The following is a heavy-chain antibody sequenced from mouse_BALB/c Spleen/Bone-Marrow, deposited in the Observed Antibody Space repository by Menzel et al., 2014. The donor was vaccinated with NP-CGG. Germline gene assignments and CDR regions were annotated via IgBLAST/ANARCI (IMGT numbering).Heavy chain of an antibody. J-gene: IGHJ1*01. CDR2: INPKNGGT. D-gene: IGHD1-1*01. CDR3: ARPYYGSSFSVWYFDV. Sequence: VQLQQPGPELVKPGASVKISCKTSGYTFTEYTMHWVKQSHGKSLEWIGGINPKNGGTTYNKKFKGKATLTVDKSSSTADMALRSLTSEDSAIYYCARPYYGSSFSVWYFDVWGAGTTVTVSS. V-gene: IGHV1-18*01. CDR1: GYTFTEYT.